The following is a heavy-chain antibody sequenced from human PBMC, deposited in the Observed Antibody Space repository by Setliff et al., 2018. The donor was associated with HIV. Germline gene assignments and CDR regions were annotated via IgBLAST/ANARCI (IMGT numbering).Heavy chain of an antibody. Sequence: GASVKVSCKTSGYTFGSHGISWVRQAPGQGLEWMGWISAYNGYTNYAQNVQGRVTVTMDTSTSTAYMELRSLKSDDTAVYYCARGKTWLRFLDYWGQGTLVTVSS. CDR3: ARGKTWLRFLDY. J-gene: IGHJ4*02. CDR2: ISAYNGYT. V-gene: IGHV1-18*01. CDR1: GYTFGSHG. D-gene: IGHD5-12*01.